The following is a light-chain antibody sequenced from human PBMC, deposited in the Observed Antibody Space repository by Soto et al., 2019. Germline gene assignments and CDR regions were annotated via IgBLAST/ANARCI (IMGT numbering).Light chain of an antibody. V-gene: IGLV9-49*01. CDR2: VGTGGIVG. Sequence: QPVLTQPPSASASLGASVTLTCTLSSGYSNYKVDWYQQRPGKGPRFVMRVGTGGIVGSKGDGIPDRFSVLGSGLNRYLTIKNIQEEDESDYHCGADHGSRSNFVLVFGTGTKLTVL. CDR1: SGYSNYK. CDR3: GADHGSRSNFVLV. J-gene: IGLJ1*01.